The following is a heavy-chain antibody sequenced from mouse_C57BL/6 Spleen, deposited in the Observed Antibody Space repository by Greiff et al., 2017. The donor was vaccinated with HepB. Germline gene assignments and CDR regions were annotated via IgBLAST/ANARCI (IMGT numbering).Heavy chain of an antibody. J-gene: IGHJ1*03. CDR2: INPSSGYT. CDR1: GYTFTSYT. Sequence: QVQLQQSGAELARPGASVKMSCKASGYTFTSYTMHWVKQRPGQGLEWIGYINPSSGYTKYNQKFKDKATLTVDKSSSTAYMQLSSLTSEDSAVYYCARSYYYGSSGGYFDVWGTGTTVTVSS. CDR3: ARSYYYGSSGGYFDV. V-gene: IGHV1-4*01. D-gene: IGHD1-1*01.